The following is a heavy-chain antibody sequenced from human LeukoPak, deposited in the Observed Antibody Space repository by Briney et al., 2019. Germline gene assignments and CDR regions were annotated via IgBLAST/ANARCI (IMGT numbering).Heavy chain of an antibody. D-gene: IGHD1-26*01. CDR1: GFTFSSYS. CDR3: SRDPTYYLRYGYFDY. CDR2: ISSSSSTI. V-gene: IGHV3-48*04. J-gene: IGHJ4*02. Sequence: GGSLRLSCAASGFTFSSYSMNWVRQAPGKGPEWVSYISSSSSTIYYADSVKGRFTISRDNAKNSLYLQMNSLRAEDTAVYYCSRDPTYYLRYGYFDYWGQGALVTVSS.